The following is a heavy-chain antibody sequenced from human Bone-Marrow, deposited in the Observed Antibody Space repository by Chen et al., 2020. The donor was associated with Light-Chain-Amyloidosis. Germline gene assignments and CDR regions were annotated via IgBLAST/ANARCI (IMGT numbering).Heavy chain of an antibody. V-gene: IGHV3-33*08. Sequence: QVQLVESGGGVVQPGRSLRLSCVASGFTFRHYGMHWVRQAPGKGLEWVAVIWYDGSAQFYADSVKGRFIISRDDSKNTVYLQMNSLRVDDTAVYFCARDPRYNNNFGVYWGLGTQVIVSS. J-gene: IGHJ4*02. D-gene: IGHD4-17*01. CDR2: IWYDGSAQ. CDR1: GFTFRHYG. CDR3: ARDPRYNNNFGVY.